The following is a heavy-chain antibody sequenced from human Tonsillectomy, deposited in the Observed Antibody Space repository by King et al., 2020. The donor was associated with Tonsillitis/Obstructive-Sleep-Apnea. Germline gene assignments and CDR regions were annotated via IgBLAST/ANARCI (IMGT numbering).Heavy chain of an antibody. CDR3: TRGDYYDSSGYYVLFDY. CDR2: IRSKAYGGTT. D-gene: IGHD3-22*01. V-gene: IGHV3-49*04. J-gene: IGHJ4*02. CDR1: GFTFGDYA. Sequence: VQLVESGRGLVQPGRSLRLSCTASGFTFGDYAMSWVRQAPGKGLEWVGFIRSKAYGGTTEYAASVKGRFTISRDDSKSIAYLQMNSLKTEDTAVYYCTRGDYYDSSGYYVLFDYWGQGTLVTVSS.